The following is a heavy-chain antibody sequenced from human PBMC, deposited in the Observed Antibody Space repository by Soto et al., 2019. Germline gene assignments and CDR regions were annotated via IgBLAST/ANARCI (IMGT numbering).Heavy chain of an antibody. CDR3: SSYILVVPASMGPIGAFDI. D-gene: IGHD2-2*01. Sequence: GGSLRLSCTASGFTFGDYAMSWFRQAPGKGLEWVGFIRSKAYGGTTEYAASVKGRFTISRDDSKSIAYLQINSLKTEDTAVYYCSSYILVVPASMGPIGAFDIWGQGTMVTVSS. V-gene: IGHV3-49*03. J-gene: IGHJ3*02. CDR1: GFTFGDYA. CDR2: IRSKAYGGTT.